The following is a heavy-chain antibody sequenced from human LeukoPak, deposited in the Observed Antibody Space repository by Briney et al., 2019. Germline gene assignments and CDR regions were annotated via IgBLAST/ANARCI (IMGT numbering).Heavy chain of an antibody. CDR1: GVSISSGGYY. J-gene: IGHJ4*02. Sequence: SETLSLTCTVSGVSISSGGYYWSWIRQHPGKGLEWIGYIYYSGSTYYNPSLKSRVTISVDTSKNQFSLKLSSVTAADTAVYYCAGGTTVKDLDYWGQGTLVTVSS. D-gene: IGHD4-17*01. CDR3: AGGTTVKDLDY. V-gene: IGHV4-31*02. CDR2: IYYSGST.